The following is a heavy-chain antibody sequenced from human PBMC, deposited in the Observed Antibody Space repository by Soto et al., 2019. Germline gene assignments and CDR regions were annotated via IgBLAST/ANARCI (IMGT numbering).Heavy chain of an antibody. V-gene: IGHV3-30-3*01. CDR2: ISYDGSNK. D-gene: IGHD6-19*01. CDR3: ARGLGIAVAGRLDY. J-gene: IGHJ4*02. Sequence: QVQLVESGGGVVQPGRSLRLSCAASGFTFSSYAMHWVRQAPGKGLEWVAVISYDGSNKYYADSVKGRFTISRDNSKNTLYLQMNSLRAEDTAVYYCARGLGIAVAGRLDYWGQGTLVTVSS. CDR1: GFTFSSYA.